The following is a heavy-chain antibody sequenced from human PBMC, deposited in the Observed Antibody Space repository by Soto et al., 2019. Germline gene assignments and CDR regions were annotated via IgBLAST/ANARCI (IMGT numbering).Heavy chain of an antibody. Sequence: GGSLRLSCAASGFTFSSYWMSWVRQAPGKGLEWVANIKQDGSEKYYVDSVKGRFTISRDNAKNSLYLQMNSLRAEDTAVYYCASLNQGVITFRGVLVNPWFVPRCQGTLVTV. V-gene: IGHV3-7*01. CDR2: IKQDGSEK. CDR3: ASLNQGVITFRGVLVNPWFVP. D-gene: IGHD3-16*02. CDR1: GFTFSSYW. J-gene: IGHJ5*02.